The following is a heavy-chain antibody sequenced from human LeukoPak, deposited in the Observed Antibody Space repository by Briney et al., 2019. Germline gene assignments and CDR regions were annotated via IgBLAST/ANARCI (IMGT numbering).Heavy chain of an antibody. CDR1: GGSISSGSYY. CDR2: IHHSGAT. V-gene: IGHV4-61*10. Sequence: SQTLSLTCTVSGGSISSGSYYWSWIRQPAGKGLEWLGYIHHSGATSYNPSLKSRGTMSLDTSNNQFSLKVTSVTAADTAVYYCARSSAHSYGDFHFWGQGNLVTVSS. J-gene: IGHJ4*02. D-gene: IGHD5-18*01. CDR3: ARSSAHSYGDFHF.